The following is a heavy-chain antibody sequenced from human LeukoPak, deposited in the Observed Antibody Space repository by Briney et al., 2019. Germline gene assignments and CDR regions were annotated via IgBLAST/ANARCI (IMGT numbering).Heavy chain of an antibody. CDR3: ARVTYYDFWSGYRNDAFDI. CDR2: INPNSGGT. J-gene: IGHJ3*02. CDR1: GYTFTGYY. Sequence: ASVKVSCKASGYTFTGYYMHWVRQAPGQGLEWMGLINPNSGGTNYAQKFQGRVTMTRATSISTADMELSRLRSDDTAVYYCARVTYYDFWSGYRNDAFDIWGQGTMVTVSS. V-gene: IGHV1-2*02. D-gene: IGHD3-3*01.